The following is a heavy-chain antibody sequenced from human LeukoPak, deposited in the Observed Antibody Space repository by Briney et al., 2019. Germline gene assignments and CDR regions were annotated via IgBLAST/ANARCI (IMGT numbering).Heavy chain of an antibody. CDR1: GFTFSSYA. CDR2: ISYDGSNK. D-gene: IGHD3-10*01. J-gene: IGHJ5*02. CDR3: ARDVTMVRGVTNWFDP. V-gene: IGHV3-30-3*01. Sequence: GGSLRLSCAASGFTFSSYAMHWVRQAPGKGLEWVAVISYDGSNKYYADSVKGRFTISRDNSKNTLYLQMNSLRAEDTAVYYCARDVTMVRGVTNWFDPWGQGTLVTVSS.